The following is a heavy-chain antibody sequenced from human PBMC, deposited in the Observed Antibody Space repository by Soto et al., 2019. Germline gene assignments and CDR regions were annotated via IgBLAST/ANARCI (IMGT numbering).Heavy chain of an antibody. V-gene: IGHV1-18*01. CDR2: ISTYNGNT. D-gene: IGHD3-22*01. Sequence: QVQLVQSGAEVKKPGASVKVSCKVSGYSFITYGVSWVRQAPGQGLDWMGWISTYNGNTKYAERLQGRVTMTTDTTTRTAYMELRSLRSDDTAVYYCARGPTDYHDNSGNYFFDYWGQGTLVTVSS. CDR3: ARGPTDYHDNSGNYFFDY. J-gene: IGHJ4*02. CDR1: GYSFITYG.